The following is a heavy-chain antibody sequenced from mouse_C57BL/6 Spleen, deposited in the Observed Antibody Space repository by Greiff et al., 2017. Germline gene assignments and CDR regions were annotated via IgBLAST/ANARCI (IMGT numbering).Heavy chain of an antibody. V-gene: IGHV1-80*01. CDR2: IYPGDGDT. CDR1: GYAFSSYW. Sequence: VQLQQSGAELVKPGASVKISCKASGYAFSSYWMNWVKQRPGKGLEWIGQIYPGDGDTNYNGKFKGKATLTADKSSSTAYMQLSSLTSEDSAVYFCARGYGSSYGWYFDVWGTGTTLTVSS. D-gene: IGHD1-1*01. J-gene: IGHJ1*03. CDR3: ARGYGSSYGWYFDV.